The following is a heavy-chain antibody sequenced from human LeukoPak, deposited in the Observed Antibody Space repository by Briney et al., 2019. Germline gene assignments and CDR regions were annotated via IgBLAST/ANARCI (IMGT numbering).Heavy chain of an antibody. J-gene: IGHJ6*02. CDR2: ISGSGGST. CDR1: GFTFSSYA. D-gene: IGHD5-18*01. V-gene: IGHV3-23*01. CDR3: AKGPNKRGYSYNYYYYGMDV. Sequence: PGGSLRLSFAASGFTFSSYAMSWVRQAPGKGLEWVSAISGSGGSTYYADSVKGRFTISRDNSKNTLYLQMNSLRAEDTAVYYCAKGPNKRGYSYNYYYYGMDVWGQGTTVTVSS.